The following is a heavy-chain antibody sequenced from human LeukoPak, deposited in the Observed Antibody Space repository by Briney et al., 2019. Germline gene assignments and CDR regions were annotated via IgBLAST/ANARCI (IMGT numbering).Heavy chain of an antibody. CDR2: IYYSGST. J-gene: IGHJ4*02. CDR1: GGSISSSSCY. CDR3: ARVLPITPYFDY. V-gene: IGHV4-39*07. D-gene: IGHD1-20*01. Sequence: SETLSLTCTVSGGSISSSSCYWGWIRQPPGKGLEWIGSIYYSGSTYYSPSLKSRVTISVDTSKNQFSLKLSSVTAVDTAVYYCARVLPITPYFDYWGRGTLVTVSS.